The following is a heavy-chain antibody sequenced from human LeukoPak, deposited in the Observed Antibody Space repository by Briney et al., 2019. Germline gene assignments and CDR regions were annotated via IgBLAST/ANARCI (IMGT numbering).Heavy chain of an antibody. CDR2: IRYDGSNK. Sequence: GGSLRLSCAASGFTFSSYGMHWVRQAPGKGLEWVAFIRYDGSNKYYADSVKGRFTISRDNSKNTLYLQMNSLRAEDTAVYYCAREGAAAGNYYYYYMDVWGKGTTVTISS. CDR3: AREGAAAGNYYYYYMDV. CDR1: GFTFSSYG. D-gene: IGHD6-13*01. V-gene: IGHV3-30*02. J-gene: IGHJ6*03.